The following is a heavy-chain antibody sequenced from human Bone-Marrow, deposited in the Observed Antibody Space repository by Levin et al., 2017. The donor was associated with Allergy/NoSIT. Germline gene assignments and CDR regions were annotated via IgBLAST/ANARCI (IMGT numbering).Heavy chain of an antibody. Sequence: PGGSLRLSCEARGIIFSNHGMSWVRQAPGKGLEWVAGITATGGSYYYAASVKGRFTVSRDNSKNTLFLQMNSLRGDDTAVYYCAKDRGFSYGYGFDSWGQGTLVTVSS. J-gene: IGHJ4*02. D-gene: IGHD5-18*01. CDR1: GIIFSNHG. CDR3: AKDRGFSYGYGFDS. V-gene: IGHV3-23*01. CDR2: ITATGGSY.